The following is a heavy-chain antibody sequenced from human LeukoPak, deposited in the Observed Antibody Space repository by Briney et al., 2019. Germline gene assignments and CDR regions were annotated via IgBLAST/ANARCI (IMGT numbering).Heavy chain of an antibody. CDR1: GFTFSSYA. V-gene: IGHV3-23*01. CDR3: AKILRGRTFLFRYYGMDV. CDR2: ISGSGGST. Sequence: PGGSLRLSCAASGFTFSSYAMSWVRQAPGKGLEWVSAISGSGGSTYYADSVKGRFTISRDNSKNTLYLQMNSLRAEDTAAYYCAKILRGRTFLFRYYGMDVWGQGTTVTVSS. D-gene: IGHD1-26*01. J-gene: IGHJ6*02.